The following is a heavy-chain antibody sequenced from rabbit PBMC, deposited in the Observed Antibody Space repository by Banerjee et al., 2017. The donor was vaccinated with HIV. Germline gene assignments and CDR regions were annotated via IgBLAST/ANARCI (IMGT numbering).Heavy chain of an antibody. D-gene: IGHD7-1*01. CDR3: ARDLAAVTGWNFGL. CDR2: IYPDYSST. CDR1: GFSFSSSYW. Sequence: QEQLEESGGDLVKPEGSLTLTCTASGFSFSSSYWICWVRQAPGKGLEWIACIYPDYSSTVYATWAKGRFTISRTSSTTVTLQMTSLTAADTATYFCARDLAAVTGWNFGLWGPGTLVTVS. J-gene: IGHJ4*01. V-gene: IGHV1S45*01.